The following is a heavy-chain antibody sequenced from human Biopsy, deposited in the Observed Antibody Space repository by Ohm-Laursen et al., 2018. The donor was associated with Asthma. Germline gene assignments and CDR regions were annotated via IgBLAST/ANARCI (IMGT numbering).Heavy chain of an antibody. CDR1: GYTFNSAG. Sequence: VSAKVSCKTSGYTFNSAGITWVRQAPGQGLEWMGWISVYNGNTKVAQKLQDRVTMITDTSTSTAYMELRSLRSDDTAVYFCARAVDYSHYYGIDVWGQGTTVTVS. CDR2: ISVYNGNT. V-gene: IGHV1-18*01. CDR3: ARAVDYSHYYGIDV. D-gene: IGHD3-10*01. J-gene: IGHJ6*02.